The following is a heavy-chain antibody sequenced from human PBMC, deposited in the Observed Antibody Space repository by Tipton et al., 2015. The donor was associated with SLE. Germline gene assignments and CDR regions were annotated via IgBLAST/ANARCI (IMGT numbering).Heavy chain of an antibody. CDR1: GGSFSGYY. D-gene: IGHD3-3*01. V-gene: IGHV4-34*01. J-gene: IGHJ4*02. Sequence: TLSLTCAVYGGSFSGYYWSWIRQPPGKGLEWIGEINHSGSTNYNPSLTSRVTISVDTSKNQFSLKLSSVTAADTAVYYCARDAEWLKGYFDYWGQGTLVTVSS. CDR2: INHSGST. CDR3: ARDAEWLKGYFDY.